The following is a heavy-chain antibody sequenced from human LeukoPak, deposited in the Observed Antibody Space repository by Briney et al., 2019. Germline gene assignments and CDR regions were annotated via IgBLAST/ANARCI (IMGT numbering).Heavy chain of an antibody. D-gene: IGHD2-21*02. CDR2: ISAYNGNT. J-gene: IGHJ4*02. CDR3: ATDGGPDCGGDCPDYDF. Sequence: GASVKVSCKASGYTFTSYGISWVRQAPGQGLEWMGWISAYNGNTNYAQKLQGRVTMTTDTSTSTAYMELRSLRSDDTAVYYCATDGGPDCGGDCPDYDFWGQGTLVTVSS. V-gene: IGHV1-18*01. CDR1: GYTFTSYG.